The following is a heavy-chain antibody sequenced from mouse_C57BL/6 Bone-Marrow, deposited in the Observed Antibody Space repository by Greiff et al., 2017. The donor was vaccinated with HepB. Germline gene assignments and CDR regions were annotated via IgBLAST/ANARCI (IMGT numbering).Heavy chain of an antibody. CDR2: IYPGSGST. J-gene: IGHJ1*03. CDR3: ATYYGSSYWYFDV. V-gene: IGHV1-55*01. D-gene: IGHD1-1*01. CDR1: GYTFTSYW. Sequence: QVQLQQPGAELVKPGASVKMSCKASGYTFTSYWITWVKQRPGQGLEWIGDIYPGSGSTNYNEKFKSKATLTVDTASSTAYMQLSSLTAEDSAVYYCATYYGSSYWYFDVWGTGTTVTVSS.